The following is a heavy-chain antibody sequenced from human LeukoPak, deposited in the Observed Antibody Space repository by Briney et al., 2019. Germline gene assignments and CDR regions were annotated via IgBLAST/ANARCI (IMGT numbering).Heavy chain of an antibody. D-gene: IGHD2-2*01. CDR1: GFTFSRYA. Sequence: GGALRLSYAPSGFTFSRYAMSWVRQAPAKGLAGVSGISGSGGSIYYAASVKGRFTISIDNSKNTLYLQMNSLRAEDTAVYYCAKVPAATGGNFDYCCWGTVVIVSS. V-gene: IGHV3-23*01. CDR2: ISGSGGSI. CDR3: AKVPAATGGNFDY. J-gene: IGHJ4*02.